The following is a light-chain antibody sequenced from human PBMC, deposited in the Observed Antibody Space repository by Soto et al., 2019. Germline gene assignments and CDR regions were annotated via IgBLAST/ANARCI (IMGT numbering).Light chain of an antibody. Sequence: QSVLSQPPSVSGSPGQSVTISCTGTSSDVGFFNYVSWYQHHPGKVPKFLIYEVNKRPSGVPDRFSGSKSGNTASLTVSGLQPDDEAEYFCSSFVDGTSYVFGTGTKVTVL. CDR3: SSFVDGTSYV. V-gene: IGLV2-8*01. CDR2: EVN. J-gene: IGLJ1*01. CDR1: SSDVGFFNY.